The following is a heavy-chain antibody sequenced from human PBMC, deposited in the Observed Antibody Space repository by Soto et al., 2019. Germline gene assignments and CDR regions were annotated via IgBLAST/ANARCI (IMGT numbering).Heavy chain of an antibody. CDR2: IFSDDNT. CDR3: ARDWNGDKYFDL. Sequence: DVQLVKSGGGLIQPGGSLRLSCAASGITATNGHMSWVRQAPGKGLEWVSVIFSDDNTYYADSVKGRSTISRDTSKSTVYLQMNSLRAEDTAVYYCARDWNGDKYFDLWDQGSLVTVSS. D-gene: IGHD4-17*01. V-gene: IGHV3-53*01. J-gene: IGHJ4*02. CDR1: GITATNGH.